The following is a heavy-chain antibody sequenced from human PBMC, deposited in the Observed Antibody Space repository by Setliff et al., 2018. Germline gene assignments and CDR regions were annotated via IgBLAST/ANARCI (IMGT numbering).Heavy chain of an antibody. Sequence: SETLSLTCIVSADSMNNNFWTWIRRPPGKGLEWVGYIHYSGSTSYNPSLKSRLIISVDAPDNQFSVKLSSVTAADTAVYYCARHKSNGSGSYPSLYMDVWGKGIMVTVSS. CDR1: ADSMNNNF. J-gene: IGHJ6*03. D-gene: IGHD3-10*01. V-gene: IGHV4-59*08. CDR3: ARHKSNGSGSYPSLYMDV. CDR2: IHYSGST.